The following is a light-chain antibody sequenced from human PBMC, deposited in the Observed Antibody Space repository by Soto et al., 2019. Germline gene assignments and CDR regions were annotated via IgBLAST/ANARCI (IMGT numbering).Light chain of an antibody. CDR2: GAS. J-gene: IGKJ2*01. Sequence: ETVMTQSPATLSVSPGERATLSCRASQSVSSNLAWYQQKPGQAPRLLIYGASTRATGIPARFNGSGSGTDFTLTISSLQSEDFAIDCCQQYNNWPPTFDQGTKLEIK. V-gene: IGKV3-15*01. CDR1: QSVSSN. CDR3: QQYNNWPPT.